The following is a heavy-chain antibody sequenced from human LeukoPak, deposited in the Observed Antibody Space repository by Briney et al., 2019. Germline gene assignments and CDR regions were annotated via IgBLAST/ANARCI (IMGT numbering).Heavy chain of an antibody. CDR1: GFSLSTSGVG. V-gene: IGHV2-5*02. D-gene: IGHD3-16*01. Sequence: SGPTLVNPTQTLTLTCTFSGFSLSTSGVGVCWIRQPPGKALEWLALIYWDDDKRYSPSLKSRLTITKDTSKNQVVLTMTNMDPVDTATYYCVHSRGSLFFGDWFDPWGQGTLVTVSS. CDR2: IYWDDDK. CDR3: VHSRGSLFFGDWFDP. J-gene: IGHJ5*02.